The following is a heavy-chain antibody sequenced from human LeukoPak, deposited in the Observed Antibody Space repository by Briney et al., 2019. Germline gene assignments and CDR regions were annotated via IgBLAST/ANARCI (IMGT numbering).Heavy chain of an antibody. CDR1: GGTFSSYA. V-gene: IGHV1-69*13. CDR3: ARSDNSYGPYYYYYMDV. D-gene: IGHD5-18*01. CDR2: IIPIFGTA. Sequence: ASVTVSCKASGGTFSSYAICWVRQAPGQGLEWMGGIIPIFGTANYAQKFQGRVTITADESTSTAYMELSSLRSEDTAVYYCARSDNSYGPYYYYYMDVWGKGTTVTISS. J-gene: IGHJ6*03.